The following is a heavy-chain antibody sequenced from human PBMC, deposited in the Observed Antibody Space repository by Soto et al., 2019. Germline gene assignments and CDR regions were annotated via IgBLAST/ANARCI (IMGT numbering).Heavy chain of an antibody. CDR2: IKQDGGEK. D-gene: IGHD6-13*01. CDR1: GFTFSSYW. Sequence: RLSCAASGFTFSSYWMSWVRQAPGKGLEWVANIKQDGGEKYYVDSVKGRFTISRDNAKNSLYLQMNSLRAEDTAVYYCARDGIAAAGTPYYYYYGMDVWGQGTTVTVSS. V-gene: IGHV3-7*03. J-gene: IGHJ6*02. CDR3: ARDGIAAAGTPYYYYYGMDV.